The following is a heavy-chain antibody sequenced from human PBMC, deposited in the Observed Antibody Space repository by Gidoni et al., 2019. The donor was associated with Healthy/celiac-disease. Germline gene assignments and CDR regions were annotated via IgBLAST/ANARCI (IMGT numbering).Heavy chain of an antibody. CDR3: ARDPGGGGNAFDI. Sequence: EVQLVESGGGLVQPGGSLRLSCAASGFTVSSNYMSWVRQAPGKVLEWVSVLYSGGSTYYADSVKGRFSISRDNSKNTLYLQMNSLRAEDTAVYYCARDPGGGGNAFDIWGQGTMVTVSS. CDR2: LYSGGST. D-gene: IGHD3-10*01. V-gene: IGHV3-66*02. CDR1: GFTVSSNY. J-gene: IGHJ3*02.